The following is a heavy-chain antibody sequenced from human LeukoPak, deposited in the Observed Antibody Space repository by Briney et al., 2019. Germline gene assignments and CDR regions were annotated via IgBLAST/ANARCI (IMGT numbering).Heavy chain of an antibody. Sequence: GESLKISCKGSGYSFTTYWISWVRQMPGKGLEWMGRIDPTDSETNYSPSFQGHVTISADKSISTAYLQWSSLKASDTAMYYCARTRYIPVDYYWGQGTLITVS. CDR2: IDPTDSET. V-gene: IGHV5-10-1*01. J-gene: IGHJ4*02. CDR3: ARTRYIPVDYY. D-gene: IGHD6-19*01. CDR1: GYSFTTYW.